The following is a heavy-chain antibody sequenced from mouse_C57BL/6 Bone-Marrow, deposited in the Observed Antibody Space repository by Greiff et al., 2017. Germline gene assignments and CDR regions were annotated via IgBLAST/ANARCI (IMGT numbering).Heavy chain of an antibody. J-gene: IGHJ4*01. D-gene: IGHD2-1*01. CDR2: INPDSSTI. CDR3: ARVYYGNFYAMDY. CDR1: GIDFSRYW. V-gene: IGHV4-1*01. Sequence: EVKLLESGGGLVQPGGSLKLSCAASGIDFSRYWMSWVRRAPGKGLEWIGEINPDSSTINYAPSLKDKFIISRDNAKNTLYLQMSKVRSEDTALYYCARVYYGNFYAMDYWGQGTSVTVSS.